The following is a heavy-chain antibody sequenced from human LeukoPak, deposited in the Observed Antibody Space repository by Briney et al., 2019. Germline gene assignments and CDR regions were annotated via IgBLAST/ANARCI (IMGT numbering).Heavy chain of an antibody. D-gene: IGHD4/OR15-4a*01. CDR1: GFTFSSYA. Sequence: PGGSLRLSCAASGFTFSSYAMSWVRQAPGKGLEWVANIKQDGSEKYYVDSVKGRFTISRDNAKNSLYLQMNSLRAEDTAVYYCARDAKVGGYWGQGTLVTVSS. J-gene: IGHJ4*02. CDR2: IKQDGSEK. CDR3: ARDAKVGGY. V-gene: IGHV3-7*01.